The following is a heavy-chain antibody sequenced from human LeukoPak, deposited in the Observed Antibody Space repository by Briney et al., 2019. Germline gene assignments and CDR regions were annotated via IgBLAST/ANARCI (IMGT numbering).Heavy chain of an antibody. V-gene: IGHV4-30-2*01. CDR3: ARGRLYCSGGSCYSCWFDP. J-gene: IGHJ5*02. Sequence: SETLSLTCPVSRGSISSGGYSWSWIRQPPGKALEWIGYIYHSGSTYYNPSLKSRVTISVDRSKNQFSLKLSSVTAADTAVYYCARGRLYCSGGSCYSCWFDPWGQGTLVTVSS. CDR1: RGSISSGGYS. CDR2: IYHSGST. D-gene: IGHD2-15*01.